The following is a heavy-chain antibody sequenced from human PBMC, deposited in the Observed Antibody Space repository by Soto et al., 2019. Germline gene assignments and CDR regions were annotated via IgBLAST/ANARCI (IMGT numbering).Heavy chain of an antibody. CDR3: ASSDASVVVVGHFDY. CDR1: GGTFSSYT. V-gene: IGHV1-69*02. Sequence: QVQLVQSGAEVKKPGSSVKVSCMASGGTFSSYTISWVRQAPGQGLEWMGRIIPILGIANYAQKFQGRVTITADKSTSTAYMELSSLRSEDTAVYYCASSDASVVVVGHFDYWGQGTLVTVSS. J-gene: IGHJ4*02. D-gene: IGHD2-15*01. CDR2: IIPILGIA.